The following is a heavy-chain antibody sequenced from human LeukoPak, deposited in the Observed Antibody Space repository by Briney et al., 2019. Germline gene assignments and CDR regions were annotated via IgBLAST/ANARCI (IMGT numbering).Heavy chain of an antibody. CDR3: ARAVRGYSGSKYYFDY. CDR1: GGSFSGYY. CDR2: VNHSGST. Sequence: SETLSLTCAVYGGSFSGYYWSWIRQPPGKGLEWIGEVNHSGSTNYNPSLESRVTISVDTSKNQFSLRLSSVTAADTAVYYCARAVRGYSGSKYYFDYWGQGTLVTVSS. V-gene: IGHV4-34*01. J-gene: IGHJ4*02. D-gene: IGHD5-12*01.